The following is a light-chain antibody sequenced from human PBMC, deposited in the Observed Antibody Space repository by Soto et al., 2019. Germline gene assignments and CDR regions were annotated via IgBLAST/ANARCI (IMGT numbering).Light chain of an antibody. J-gene: IGKJ3*01. Sequence: DIQMTQSPSSVSASVGDRVTITCRASQGISTWLAWYQQKPGKAPKLLIFAASIVQSGVPSRFSGGGSGTDFTLTISSLQPEDFASYYCQQADSFPFTFGPGTKVDIK. CDR1: QGISTW. CDR3: QQADSFPFT. V-gene: IGKV1-12*01. CDR2: AAS.